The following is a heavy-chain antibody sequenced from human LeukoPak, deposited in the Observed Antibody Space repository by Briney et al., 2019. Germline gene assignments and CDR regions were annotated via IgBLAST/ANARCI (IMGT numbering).Heavy chain of an antibody. J-gene: IGHJ4*02. D-gene: IGHD2-8*01. CDR2: ISYDGSNK. CDR1: GFTFSSYA. Sequence: GGSLRLSCAASGFTFSSYAMHWVRQAPGKGLEWVAVISYDGSNKYYADSVKGRFTISRDNSKNSLYLQMNSLRAEDTAVYYCARYCTNGVCLHNYWGQGTLVTVSS. CDR3: ARYCTNGVCLHNY. V-gene: IGHV3-30-3*01.